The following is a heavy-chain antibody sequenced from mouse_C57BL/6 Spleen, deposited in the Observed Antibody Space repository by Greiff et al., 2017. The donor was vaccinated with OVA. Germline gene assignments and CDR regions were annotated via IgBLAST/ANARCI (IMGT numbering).Heavy chain of an antibody. D-gene: IGHD2-3*01. CDR2: ISSGGDYI. CDR1: GFTFSSYA. Sequence: EVKVEESGEGLVKPGGSLKLSCSASGFTFSSYAMSWVRQTPEKRLEWVAYISSGGDYIYYADTVKGRFTISRDNARNTLYLQMSSLKSEDTAMYYCTRDLYDDAMDYWGQGTSVTVSS. CDR3: TRDLYDDAMDY. V-gene: IGHV5-9-1*02. J-gene: IGHJ4*01.